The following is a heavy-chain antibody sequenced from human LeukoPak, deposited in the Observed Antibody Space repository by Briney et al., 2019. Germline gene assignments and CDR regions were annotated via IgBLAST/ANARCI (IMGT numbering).Heavy chain of an antibody. J-gene: IGHJ5*02. CDR3: GGYRGGPAVP. CDR2: IYSGGST. CDR1: GFTVSSNY. D-gene: IGHD3-16*02. Sequence: GGSLRLSCAASGFTVSSNYMSWVRQAPGKGLEWVSVIYSGGSTYYADSVKGRFTISRHNSKHTLYLQMNSQRAEDTDVYYCGGYRGGPAVPWGQGTLVTVSS. V-gene: IGHV3-53*04.